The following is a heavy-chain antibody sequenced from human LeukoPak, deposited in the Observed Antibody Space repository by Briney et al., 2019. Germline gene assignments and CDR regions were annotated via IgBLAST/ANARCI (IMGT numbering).Heavy chain of an antibody. CDR2: ISGSGGST. V-gene: IGHV3-23*01. D-gene: IGHD2-15*01. Sequence: GGSLRLSCAASGFTFSSYAMSWARQAPGKGLEWVSAISGSGGSTYYADSVKGRFTISRDNSKNTLYLQMNSLRAEDTAVYYCAKGRDMPYYYYMDVWGKGTTVTVSS. J-gene: IGHJ6*03. CDR3: AKGRDMPYYYYMDV. CDR1: GFTFSSYA.